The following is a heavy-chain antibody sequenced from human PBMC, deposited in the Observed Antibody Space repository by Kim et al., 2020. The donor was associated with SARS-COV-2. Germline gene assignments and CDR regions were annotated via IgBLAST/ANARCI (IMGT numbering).Heavy chain of an antibody. J-gene: IGHJ4*02. CDR1: GFTFSSYG. V-gene: IGHV3-33*05. CDR3: AREGRYSSGWYLDY. Sequence: GGSLRLSCAASGFTFSSYGMHWIRQAPGKGLEWVAVISYDGSNKYYADSVKGRFTISRDNSKNTLYLQMNSLRAEDTAVYYCAREGRYSSGWYLDYWGQG. CDR2: ISYDGSNK. D-gene: IGHD6-19*01.